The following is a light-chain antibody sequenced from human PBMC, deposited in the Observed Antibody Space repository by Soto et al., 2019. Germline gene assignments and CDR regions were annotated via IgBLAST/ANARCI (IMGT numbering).Light chain of an antibody. J-gene: IGLJ1*01. Sequence: QSALTQPASVSGSPGQSITISCTGGRSDVGGYNYVSWYQHYPGKAPKLMLYDVGTRPSGVYNRFSCSKSGNTASLTISGLHAEDEADDYCISDTSNSTYVFGTGTKVTVL. CDR1: RSDVGGYNY. CDR2: DVG. CDR3: ISDTSNSTYV. V-gene: IGLV2-14*03.